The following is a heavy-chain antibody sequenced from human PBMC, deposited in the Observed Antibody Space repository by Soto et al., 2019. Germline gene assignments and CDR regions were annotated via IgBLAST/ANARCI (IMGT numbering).Heavy chain of an antibody. V-gene: IGHV4-61*08. CDR3: ARYRDYGDYGYFDS. J-gene: IGHJ4*02. CDR2: IYNSKTT. D-gene: IGHD4-17*01. Sequence: PSETLSLTCSVSVSSVSGGVYYWTWIRQPPGKGLEWIGYIYNSKTTNYNASLRSRVTISVATSKNQFSLRLTSVTAADTAVYYCARYRDYGDYGYFDSWGQGTLVTVSS. CDR1: VSSVSGGVYY.